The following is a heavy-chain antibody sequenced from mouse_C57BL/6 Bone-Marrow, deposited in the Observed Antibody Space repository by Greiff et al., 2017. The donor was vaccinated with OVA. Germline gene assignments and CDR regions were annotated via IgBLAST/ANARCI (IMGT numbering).Heavy chain of an antibody. D-gene: IGHD3-2*02. V-gene: IGHV1-52*01. CDR1: GYTFTSYW. Sequence: QVQLKQPGAELVRPGSSVKLSCKASGYTFTSYWMHWVKQRPIQGLEWIGNIDPSDSETHYNQKFKDKATMTVDKSSSTAYMQLSSLTSEDSAVYYCARQGRGSGRFAYWGQGTLVTVSA. CDR2: IDPSDSET. CDR3: ARQGRGSGRFAY. J-gene: IGHJ3*01.